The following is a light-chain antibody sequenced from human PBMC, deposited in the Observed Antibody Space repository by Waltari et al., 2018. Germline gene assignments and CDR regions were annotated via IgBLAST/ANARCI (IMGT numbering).Light chain of an antibody. V-gene: IGLV3-1*01. CDR1: KLGAKD. J-gene: IGLJ2*01. CDR3: QAWDSGSVI. Sequence: SYDLTQSPSVSVSPGQTASIPCPGDKLGAKDASWYQQKPGPSPILVIYQNDKRPSGIPERFSGSSSGNIATLTISGTQAMDEAGYYCQAWDSGSVIFGGGTKLTVL. CDR2: QND.